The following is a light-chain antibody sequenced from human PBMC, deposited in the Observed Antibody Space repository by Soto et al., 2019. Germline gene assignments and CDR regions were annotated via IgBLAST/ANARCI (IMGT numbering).Light chain of an antibody. V-gene: IGKV3-11*01. CDR1: QSVGSN. J-gene: IGKJ5*01. Sequence: EIVLTQSPGTLSLSPGERATLSCRASQSVGSNLAWYQQKPAQAPRLLIYDASNRATGIPARFSGSGSGTDFTLTISSLEPEDFAVYYCQHYVSPPITFGQGTRLEI. CDR3: QHYVSPPIT. CDR2: DAS.